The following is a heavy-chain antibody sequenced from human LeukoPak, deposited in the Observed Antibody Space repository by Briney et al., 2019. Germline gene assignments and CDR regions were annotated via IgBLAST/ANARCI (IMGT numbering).Heavy chain of an antibody. D-gene: IGHD6-25*01. J-gene: IGHJ4*02. CDR1: GFTFSSYW. Sequence: QTGGSLRLSCAASGFTFSSYWMSWVSQAPGKGLEWVANINQDGGEEYYVDSVEGRFSISRDNAKNVLYLQLDSLRVEDTAVYYCARDPAAWDSWGQGTLVTVSS. CDR3: ARDPAAWDS. V-gene: IGHV3-7*01. CDR2: INQDGGEE.